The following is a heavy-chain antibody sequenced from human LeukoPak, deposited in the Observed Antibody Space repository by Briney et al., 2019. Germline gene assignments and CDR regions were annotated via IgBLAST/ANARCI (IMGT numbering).Heavy chain of an antibody. V-gene: IGHV3-30*18. CDR2: ISYDGSNK. CDR1: GFTFSSYG. J-gene: IGHJ4*02. Sequence: GRSLRLSCAASGFTFSSYGMHWVRQAPGKGLEWVAVISYDGSNKYYADSVKGRFTISRDNSKNTLYLQMNSLRAEDTAVYYCAKDPITYYWGQGTLVTVSS. CDR3: AKDPITYY.